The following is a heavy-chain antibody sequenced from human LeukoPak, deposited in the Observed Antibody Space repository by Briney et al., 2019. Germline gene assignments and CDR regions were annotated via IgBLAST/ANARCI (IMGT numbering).Heavy chain of an antibody. CDR1: GFTFSSYA. J-gene: IGHJ4*02. D-gene: IGHD5-18*01. CDR3: ANAPKDTASDY. V-gene: IGHV3-21*01. Sequence: PGGSLRLSCAASGFTFSSYAMSWVRQAPGKGLEWVSSISSSSSYIYYADSVKGRFTISRDYAKNSLYLQMNSLRAEDTAVYYCANAPKDTASDYWGQGTLVTVSS. CDR2: ISSSSSYI.